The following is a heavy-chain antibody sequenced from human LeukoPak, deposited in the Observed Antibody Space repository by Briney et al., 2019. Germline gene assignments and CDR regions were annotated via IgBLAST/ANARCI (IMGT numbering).Heavy chain of an antibody. D-gene: IGHD2-15*01. CDR3: AKDQQRYCSGGSCLNSFDY. CDR1: GFTFSSYS. Sequence: TGGSLRLSCAASGFTFSSYSMNRVRQAPGKGLEWVSSISSSSSYIYYADSVKGRFTISRDNAKNSLYLQMNSLRAEDTAVYYCAKDQQRYCSGGSCLNSFDYWGQGTLVTVSS. J-gene: IGHJ4*02. V-gene: IGHV3-21*04. CDR2: ISSSSSYI.